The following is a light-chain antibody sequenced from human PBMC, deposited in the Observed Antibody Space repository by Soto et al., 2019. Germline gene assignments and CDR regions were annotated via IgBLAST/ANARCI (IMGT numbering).Light chain of an antibody. J-gene: IGLJ3*02. CDR3: SSYAASNTFYFV. CDR1: SSDVGGYNY. Sequence: QSVLTQPPSASGSPGQSVTISCTGTSSDVGGYNYVSWYQQYPGRAPKRMIYEVTKRPSGVPDRFSGSKSGNTASLTVSGLHAEDEADYSCSSYAASNTFYFVFGGGTQLTVL. V-gene: IGLV2-8*01. CDR2: EVT.